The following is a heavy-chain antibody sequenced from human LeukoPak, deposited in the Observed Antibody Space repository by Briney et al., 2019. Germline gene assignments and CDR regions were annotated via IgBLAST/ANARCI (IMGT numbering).Heavy chain of an antibody. CDR3: ARARVRGVSFFAY. V-gene: IGHV3-30*01. Sequence: GRSLRLSCEPSGFTFSTYAMHWVRQAPGKGLECVSEISYDGSNEYYADSVKGRFTISRGKSKNTLYLQMNSLTAEDSAVYYCARARVRGVSFFAYWGQGTLVTVSS. J-gene: IGHJ4*02. CDR1: GFTFSTYA. CDR2: ISYDGSNE. D-gene: IGHD2-21*01.